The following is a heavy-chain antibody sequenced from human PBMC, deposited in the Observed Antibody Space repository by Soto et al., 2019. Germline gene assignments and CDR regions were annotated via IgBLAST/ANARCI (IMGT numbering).Heavy chain of an antibody. CDR1: GFTFGSYA. CDR2: ISGTGDSS. D-gene: IGHD3-10*01. CDR3: AKDNGNYGSGSFSP. Sequence: DVQLLESGGGLVQPGGSLRLSCGASGFTFGSYAMSWVRQAPGKGLEWVSLISGTGDSSEYANSVKGRFTISRDYSKTTAFLQMNSLRAEHTAVYFCAKDNGNYGSGSFSPWGQGTQVTVSS. J-gene: IGHJ5*02. V-gene: IGHV3-23*01.